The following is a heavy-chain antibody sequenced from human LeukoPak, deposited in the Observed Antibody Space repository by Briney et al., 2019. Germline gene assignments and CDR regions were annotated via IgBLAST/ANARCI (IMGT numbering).Heavy chain of an antibody. D-gene: IGHD2-21*01. CDR1: GFTFSSYA. Sequence: LAGGSLRLSCAASGFTFSSYAMGWVRQAPGKGLEWVSGLSGSGGNTYYAGSVKGRFTISRDNSKKKVFLQMNSLRADDTAVYYCAKAGWYSAKTYAAYDDAYDIWGRGTMVTVSS. J-gene: IGHJ3*02. CDR3: AKAGWYSAKTYAAYDDAYDI. V-gene: IGHV3-23*01. CDR2: LSGSGGNT.